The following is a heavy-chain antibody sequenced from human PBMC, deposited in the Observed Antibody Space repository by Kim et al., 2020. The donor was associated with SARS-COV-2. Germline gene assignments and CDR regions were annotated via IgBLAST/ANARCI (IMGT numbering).Heavy chain of an antibody. D-gene: IGHD3-10*01. CDR1: GGSISSYY. J-gene: IGHJ4*02. CDR3: ASYLYGSGSFNY. Sequence: SETRSLTCTVSGGSISSYYWSWIRQPPGKGLEWIGYIYYSGSTNYNPSLKSRVTISVDTSKNQFSLKLSSVTAADTAVYYCASYLYGSGSFNYWGQGTLVTVSS. CDR2: IYYSGST. V-gene: IGHV4-59*13.